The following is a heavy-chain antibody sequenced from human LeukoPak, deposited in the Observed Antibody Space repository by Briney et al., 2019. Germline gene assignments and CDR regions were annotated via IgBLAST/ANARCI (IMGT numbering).Heavy chain of an antibody. CDR2: IYYSGST. J-gene: IGHJ3*02. CDR1: GGSFSGYY. D-gene: IGHD6-13*01. V-gene: IGHV4-34*01. Sequence: SETLSLTCAVYGGSFSGYYWGWIRQPPGKGLEWIGSIYYSGSTYYNPSLKSRVTISVDTSKNQFSLKLSSVTAADTAVYYCAREELQQLVLGAFDIWGQGTMVTVSS. CDR3: AREELQQLVLGAFDI.